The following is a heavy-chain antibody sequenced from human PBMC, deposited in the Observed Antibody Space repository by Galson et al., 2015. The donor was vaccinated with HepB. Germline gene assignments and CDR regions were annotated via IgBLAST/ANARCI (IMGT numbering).Heavy chain of an antibody. CDR2: INLGGST. V-gene: IGHV4-34*01. Sequence: LSLTCAVYGGSLSGYYWSWIRQPPGKGLEWIGEINLGGSTKYNPSLKSRVTISEDTSKNHFSLILTSVTAADTAVYYCAREPLEDHLTAVPSAFDIWGQGTMVTVSS. J-gene: IGHJ3*02. CDR3: AREPLEDHLTAVPSAFDI. D-gene: IGHD2-21*02. CDR1: GGSLSGYY.